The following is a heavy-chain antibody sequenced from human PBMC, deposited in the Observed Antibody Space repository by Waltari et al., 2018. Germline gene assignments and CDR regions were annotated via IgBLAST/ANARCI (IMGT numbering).Heavy chain of an antibody. J-gene: IGHJ6*03. CDR1: GGSISSYY. Sequence: QVQLQESGPGLVKPSETLSLTCTVSGGSISSYYWSWIRQPPGKGLEWIGYIYYRGSTNYNPSLKSRVTISVDTSKNQFSLKLSSVTAADTAVYYCAREVSQYQLLMGYDYYYMDVWGKGTTVTVSS. D-gene: IGHD2-2*01. V-gene: IGHV4-59*01. CDR3: AREVSQYQLLMGYDYYYMDV. CDR2: IYYRGST.